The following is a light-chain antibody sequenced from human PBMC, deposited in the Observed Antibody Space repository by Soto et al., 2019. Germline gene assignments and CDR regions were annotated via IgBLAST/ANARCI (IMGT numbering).Light chain of an antibody. CDR1: QNISSY. V-gene: IGKV3-11*01. Sequence: EIVLTQSPATLSLSPGEGATLSCRASQNISSYLAWYQQRPGQPPRLLIYDASSRATDIPARFSGSGSGTDFTLTISSLDPEDFAVYYCQQHNNWQWTFGQGTKLEIK. CDR2: DAS. CDR3: QQHNNWQWT. J-gene: IGKJ1*01.